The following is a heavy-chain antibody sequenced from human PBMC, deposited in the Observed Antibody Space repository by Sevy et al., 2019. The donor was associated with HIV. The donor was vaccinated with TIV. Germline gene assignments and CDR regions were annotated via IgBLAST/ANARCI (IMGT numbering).Heavy chain of an antibody. CDR3: ARRYGPDFDY. CDR1: GGSISSSSYY. D-gene: IGHD4-17*01. Sequence: SETLSLTCTVSGGSISSSSYYWGWIRQPPGKGLEWIGHIFYSGTSFFHPSLNSRITISVATSKNQFSLKLSSVTAADTAVYYCARRYGPDFDYWGQGTLVTVSS. V-gene: IGHV4-39*01. J-gene: IGHJ4*02. CDR2: IFYSGTS.